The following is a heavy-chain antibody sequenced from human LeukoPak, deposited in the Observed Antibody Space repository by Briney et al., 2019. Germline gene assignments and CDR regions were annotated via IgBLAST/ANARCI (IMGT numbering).Heavy chain of an antibody. CDR3: ARSGYCSGGSCYLGHWFDP. V-gene: IGHV4-34*01. Sequence: QPSETLSLTCAVDGGSFSGYYWSWSRQPPGKGLEWIGEINHSGSTNYNPSLKSRVTISVDTSKNQFSLKLSSVTAADTAVYYCARSGYCSGGSCYLGHWFDPWGQGTLVTVSS. CDR1: GGSFSGYY. J-gene: IGHJ5*02. D-gene: IGHD2-15*01. CDR2: INHSGST.